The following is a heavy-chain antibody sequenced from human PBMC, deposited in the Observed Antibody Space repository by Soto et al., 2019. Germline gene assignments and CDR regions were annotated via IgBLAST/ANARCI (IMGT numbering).Heavy chain of an antibody. D-gene: IGHD3-10*01. Sequence: QLQLQESGPGLVKPSETLSLTCTVSGGSISSSSYYWGWIRQPPGKGLEWIGSIYYSGSTYYNPSLKSRVTISVDTSKNQFSLKLSSVTAADTAVYYCARHGSYGLSDFDYWGQGTLVTVSS. CDR3: ARHGSYGLSDFDY. CDR1: GGSISSSSYY. CDR2: IYYSGST. J-gene: IGHJ4*02. V-gene: IGHV4-39*01.